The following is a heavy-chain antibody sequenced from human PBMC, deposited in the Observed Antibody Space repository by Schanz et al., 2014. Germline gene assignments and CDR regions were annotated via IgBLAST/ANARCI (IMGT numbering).Heavy chain of an antibody. J-gene: IGHJ4*02. CDR1: GFTFSRYW. V-gene: IGHV3-7*01. CDR3: ARVPRRVTTRGGGSRYYFDY. D-gene: IGHD4-17*01. Sequence: EVQLVESGGGLVQPGGSLRLCCVASGFTFSRYWMTWVRQAPGKGLEWVANIKQDGSAKNYVDSVKGRFTISRDNAKNTLYLQLNSLRAEDTAVYYCARVPRRVTTRGGGSRYYFDYWGQGTLVTVSS. CDR2: IKQDGSAK.